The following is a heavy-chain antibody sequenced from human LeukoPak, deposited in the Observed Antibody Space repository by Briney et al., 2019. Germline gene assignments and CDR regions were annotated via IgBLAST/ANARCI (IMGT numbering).Heavy chain of an antibody. CDR2: INPSGGST. CDR3: ARVVGARGYYYGMDV. V-gene: IGHV1-46*01. Sequence: ASVKVSCKASGYTFTSYYMHWVRQAPGQGLEWMGIINPSGGSTSYAQKFQGRVTMTRDMSTSTVYMELSSLRSEDTAVYYCARVVGARGYYYGMDVWGQGTTVTVSS. CDR1: GYTFTSYY. J-gene: IGHJ6*02. D-gene: IGHD2-21*01.